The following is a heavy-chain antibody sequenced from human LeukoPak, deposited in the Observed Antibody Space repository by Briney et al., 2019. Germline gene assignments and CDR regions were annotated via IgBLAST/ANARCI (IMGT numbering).Heavy chain of an antibody. Sequence: GGSLRLSCVASGFSFGNYAMSWVRQAPGTGLQWVSQISGTGGATWYAGFARDRFTISRDNSKKTLYLQMSGLRVEDTAMYYCVKDPRDTYGTNWFVSWGQGTLLIVSS. CDR2: ISGTGGAT. J-gene: IGHJ5*01. CDR3: VKDPRDTYGTNWFVS. D-gene: IGHD2-21*01. V-gene: IGHV3-23*01. CDR1: GFSFGNYA.